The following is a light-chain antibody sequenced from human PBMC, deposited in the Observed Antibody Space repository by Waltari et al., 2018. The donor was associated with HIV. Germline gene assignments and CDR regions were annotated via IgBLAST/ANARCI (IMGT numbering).Light chain of an antibody. CDR1: PSHIATNH. V-gene: IGLV1-47*01. J-gene: IGLJ3*02. CDR2: RNN. CDR3: ATWDANLRGPV. Sequence: QSALTQPPSASGSPGPRVTTSCHGGPSHIATNHAFWYQQFPGTAPRFLIYRNNQRPPGVPDRFSGSKSGTSASLVISGLRSEDAGDYYCATWDANLRGPVFGGGTRVTVL.